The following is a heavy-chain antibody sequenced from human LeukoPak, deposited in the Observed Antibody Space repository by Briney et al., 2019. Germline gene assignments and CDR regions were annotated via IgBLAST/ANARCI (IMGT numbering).Heavy chain of an antibody. Sequence: GGSLGLYCAASGFSLIDYDMHWVRQVIGKGLEWVSAIGIRGDTHYSGSVKGRFTISRENAESSLYLQMNSLRAEDTAVYYCARGGIQVSGIDEFDYWGQGTLVTVSS. CDR1: GFSLIDYD. CDR2: IGIRGDT. D-gene: IGHD6-19*01. V-gene: IGHV3-13*01. J-gene: IGHJ4*02. CDR3: ARGGIQVSGIDEFDY.